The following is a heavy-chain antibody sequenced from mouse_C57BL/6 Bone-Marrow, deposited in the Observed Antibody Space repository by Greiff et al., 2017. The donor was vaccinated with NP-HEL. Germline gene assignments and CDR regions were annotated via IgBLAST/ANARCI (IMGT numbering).Heavy chain of an antibody. J-gene: IGHJ2*01. Sequence: QVQLQQPGAELVKPGASVKLSCKASGYTFTSYWMQWVKQSPGQGLEWIGEIDPSDSYTNYNQKFKGKATLTVDTSSSTAYMQLSSLTSEDSAVYYCARTNSYYFDYWGQGTTLTVSS. CDR1: GYTFTSYW. CDR3: ARTNSYYFDY. D-gene: IGHD4-1*01. CDR2: IDPSDSYT. V-gene: IGHV1-50*01.